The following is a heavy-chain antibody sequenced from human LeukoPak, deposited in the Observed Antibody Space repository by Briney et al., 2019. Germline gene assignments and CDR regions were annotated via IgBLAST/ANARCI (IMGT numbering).Heavy chain of an antibody. D-gene: IGHD5-18*01. CDR2: ISSSSSYI. V-gene: IGHV3-21*01. CDR1: GFTFSSYS. Sequence: KAGGSLRLSCAASGFTFSSYSMNWVRQAPGKGLEWVSSISSSSSYIYYADSVKGRFTISRDNAKNSLYLQMNSLRAEDTAVYYCAREEDRYSYGPSPSRYWGQGTLVTVSS. J-gene: IGHJ4*02. CDR3: AREEDRYSYGPSPSRY.